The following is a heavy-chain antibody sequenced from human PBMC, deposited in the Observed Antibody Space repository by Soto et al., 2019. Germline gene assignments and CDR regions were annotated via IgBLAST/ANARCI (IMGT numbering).Heavy chain of an antibody. Sequence: KTSETLSLTCTVSGGSISSYYWSWIRQPPGKGLEWIGYIYYSGSTNYNPSLKSRVTISVDTSKNQFSLKLSSVTAADTAVYYCARAPTDSNYVLAFDYWGQGTLVTVSS. CDR2: IYYSGST. J-gene: IGHJ4*02. CDR1: GGSISSYY. D-gene: IGHD4-4*01. V-gene: IGHV4-59*01. CDR3: ARAPTDSNYVLAFDY.